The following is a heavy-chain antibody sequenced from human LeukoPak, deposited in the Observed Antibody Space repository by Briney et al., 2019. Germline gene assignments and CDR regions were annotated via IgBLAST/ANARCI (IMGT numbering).Heavy chain of an antibody. CDR3: ARLVGATNTIGYYYYMDV. V-gene: IGHV3-7*03. D-gene: IGHD1-26*01. CDR2: IKQDGSEK. Sequence: GGSLRLSCAASGFTFSSYWMSWVRQAPGKGLEWVANIKQDGSEKYYVDSVKGRFTISRDNAKNSLYLQMNSLRAEDTAVYYCARLVGATNTIGYYYYMDVWGKGTTVTVSS. J-gene: IGHJ6*03. CDR1: GFTFSSYW.